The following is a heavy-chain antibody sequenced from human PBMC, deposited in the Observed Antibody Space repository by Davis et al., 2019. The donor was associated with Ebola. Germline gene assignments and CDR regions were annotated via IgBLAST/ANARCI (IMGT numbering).Heavy chain of an antibody. V-gene: IGHV5-51*01. Sequence: GESLKISCKGLGYSFATDWIAWVRQMPGQGLEWMGTLYPGDSVTDSIRTYSPSFQGQVTMSVDKSISTAYLQWSSLKASDTAMYYCARLDCSSTSCYYYYYYGMDVWGQGTTVTVSS. CDR3: ARLDCSSTSCYYYYYYGMDV. J-gene: IGHJ6*02. CDR1: GYSFATDW. D-gene: IGHD2-2*01. CDR2: LYPGDSVT.